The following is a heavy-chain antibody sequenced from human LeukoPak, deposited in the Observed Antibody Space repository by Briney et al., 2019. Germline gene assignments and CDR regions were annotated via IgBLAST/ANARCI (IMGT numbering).Heavy chain of an antibody. CDR1: GGTFSSYA. V-gene: IGHV1-69*05. Sequence: GSSVKVPCKASGGTFSSYAISWVRQAPGQGLEWMGGIIPIFGTANYAQKFQGRVTITTDESTSTAYMELSSLRSEDTAVYYCACPHTAMVTAPFDYWGQGTLVTVSS. J-gene: IGHJ4*02. D-gene: IGHD5-18*01. CDR2: IIPIFGTA. CDR3: ACPHTAMVTAPFDY.